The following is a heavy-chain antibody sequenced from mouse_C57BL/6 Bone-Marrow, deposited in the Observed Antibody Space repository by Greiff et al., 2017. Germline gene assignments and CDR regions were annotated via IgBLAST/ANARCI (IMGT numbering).Heavy chain of an antibody. CDR3: ARSPYDYIFAY. D-gene: IGHD2-4*01. Sequence: VQLQQSGAELARPGASVKMSCKASGYTFTSYTMHWVKQRPGQGLEWIGYINPSSGYTKYNQKFKDKATLTADKSSSTAYMQLSSLTSEDSAVYYGARSPYDYIFAYWGQGTLVTVSA. CDR2: INPSSGYT. J-gene: IGHJ3*01. CDR1: GYTFTSYT. V-gene: IGHV1-4*01.